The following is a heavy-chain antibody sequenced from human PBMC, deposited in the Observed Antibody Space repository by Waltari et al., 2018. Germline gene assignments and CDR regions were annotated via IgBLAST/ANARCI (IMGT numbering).Heavy chain of an antibody. Sequence: QVQLQQWGAGLLKPSETLSLTCAVYGGSFSGYYWSWIRQPPGKGREWIGEINHSGSTNYTPSLKRRVTISVDTSKNQFSLNLSSVTAADTAVYYCARGPKPGYCSGGSCYSYYYYGMDVWGQGTTVTVSS. CDR3: ARGPKPGYCSGGSCYSYYYYGMDV. D-gene: IGHD2-15*01. V-gene: IGHV4-34*01. CDR1: GGSFSGYY. CDR2: INHSGST. J-gene: IGHJ6*02.